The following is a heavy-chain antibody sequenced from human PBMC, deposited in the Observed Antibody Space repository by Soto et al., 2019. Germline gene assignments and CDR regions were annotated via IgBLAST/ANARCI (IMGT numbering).Heavy chain of an antibody. V-gene: IGHV4-4*07. CDR1: GGSISSYR. D-gene: IGHD3-22*01. CDR3: AREKSRYYYDSSGYYLDY. Sequence: KTSETLSLTCTVSGGSISSYRWSWIRQPAGKGLEWIGRLNTYGNTHYNPSLKSRVTVSVDTSKNQFSLKLSSVTAADTAVYYCAREKSRYYYDSSGYYLDYWGQGTLVTVSS. CDR2: LNTYGNT. J-gene: IGHJ4*02.